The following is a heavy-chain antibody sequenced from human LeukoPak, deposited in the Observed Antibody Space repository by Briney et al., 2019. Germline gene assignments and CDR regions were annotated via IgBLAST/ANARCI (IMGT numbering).Heavy chain of an antibody. D-gene: IGHD2-8*02. Sequence: GGSLRLSCAASGFTFSSYAMSWVRQAPGKGLEWVSAISGSGGTTYYAGSVKGRFTISRDNSMNTLYLQMNSLRAEDTAVYYCAKPIGYCTGGGCSAFDVWGQGTMVTVSS. V-gene: IGHV3-23*01. J-gene: IGHJ3*01. CDR2: ISGSGGTT. CDR3: AKPIGYCTGGGCSAFDV. CDR1: GFTFSSYA.